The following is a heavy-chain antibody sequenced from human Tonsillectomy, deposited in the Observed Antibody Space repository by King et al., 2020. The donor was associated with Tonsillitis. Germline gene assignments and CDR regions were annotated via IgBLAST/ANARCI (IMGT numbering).Heavy chain of an antibody. CDR1: GFTFSSYF. J-gene: IGHJ5*02. D-gene: IGHD3-10*01. V-gene: IGHV3-7*01. Sequence: VQLVESGGGLVQPGGSLRLSCAASGFTFSSYFMSWVRQAPGKGLEWVANIKHDRSEKYYVDSVKGRFTISRDNAKSSLYLQLNSLRAEDTAVYYCARGSYSPNWFDPWGQGTLVTVS. CDR3: ARGSYSPNWFDP. CDR2: IKHDRSEK.